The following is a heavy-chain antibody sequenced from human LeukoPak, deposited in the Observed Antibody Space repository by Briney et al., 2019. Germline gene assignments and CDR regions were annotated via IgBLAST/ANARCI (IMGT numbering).Heavy chain of an antibody. D-gene: IGHD5-12*01. CDR1: GGSFSGSY. V-gene: IGHV4-34*01. CDR3: ARESWATNAFDI. Sequence: SETLSLTCAVYGGSFSGSYWSWIRQPPGKGLEWIGEINHSGRTNYNPSLKSRVTISVDTSKSQFSLKLSSVTAADTAVYYCARESWATNAFDIWGQGTRVIVSA. J-gene: IGHJ3*02. CDR2: INHSGRT.